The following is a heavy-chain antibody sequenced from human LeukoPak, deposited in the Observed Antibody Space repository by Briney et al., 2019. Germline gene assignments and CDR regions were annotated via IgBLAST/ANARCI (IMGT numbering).Heavy chain of an antibody. CDR1: GYTFTGYY. J-gene: IGHJ6*03. V-gene: IGHV1-2*02. D-gene: IGHD4-17*01. CDR2: INPNSGGT. Sequence: GASVKVSCKASGYTFTGYYMHWVRQAPGQGLEWMGWINPNSGGTNYAQKFQGRVTVTRDTSISAAYMELSRLRSDDTAVYYCASSTVTTYYYYYYMDVWGKGTTVTVSS. CDR3: ASSTVTTYYYYYYMDV.